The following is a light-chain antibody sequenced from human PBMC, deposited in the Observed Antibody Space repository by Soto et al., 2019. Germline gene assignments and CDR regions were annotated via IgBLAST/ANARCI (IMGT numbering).Light chain of an antibody. CDR1: QSVTKNY. J-gene: IGKJ1*01. CDR3: QQYGNSPWT. Sequence: EIVLTQSPGTLSFSPGERATLSFRASQSVTKNYLAWFQQKPGQAPRLLIYGASSRTAGIPDRFSGSGSETDFTLTISRLEPEDFAVYFCQQYGNSPWTFGQGTKVDIK. CDR2: GAS. V-gene: IGKV3-20*01.